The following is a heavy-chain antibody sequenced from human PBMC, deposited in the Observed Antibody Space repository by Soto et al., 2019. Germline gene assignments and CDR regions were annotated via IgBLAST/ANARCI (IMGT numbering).Heavy chain of an antibody. Sequence: SETLSLTCTVSGGSITGGSISSTTYYWGWMRQPPGKGLEWIASFFIGGNTYYNPSLKSRVTTSVDTSKNQFSLKLSSVTAADTAVYFCAREDYDILTGYYRTFDYWGQGTLDTVSS. J-gene: IGHJ4*02. CDR2: FFIGGNT. CDR3: AREDYDILTGYYRTFDY. V-gene: IGHV4-39*07. CDR1: GGSITGGSISSTTYY. D-gene: IGHD3-9*01.